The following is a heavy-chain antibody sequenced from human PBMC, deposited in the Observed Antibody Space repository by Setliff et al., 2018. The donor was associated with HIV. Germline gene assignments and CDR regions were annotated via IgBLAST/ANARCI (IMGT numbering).Heavy chain of an antibody. CDR3: ARQLSNSFDY. D-gene: IGHD1-1*01. J-gene: IGHJ4*02. V-gene: IGHV1-2*02. CDR2: ISPDNANT. CDR1: AYTLSELS. Sequence: ASVKVSCKVSAYTLSELSMHWVRQAPGQGLEWMGWISPDNANTRISQRFRGSVTMTRDRSINTAYMEFSGLTSDDTAVYYCARQLSNSFDYWGQGTLVTVSS.